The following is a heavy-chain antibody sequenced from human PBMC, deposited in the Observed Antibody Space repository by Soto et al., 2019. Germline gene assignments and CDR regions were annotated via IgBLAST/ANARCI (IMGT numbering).Heavy chain of an antibody. CDR1: GGSFSGYY. V-gene: IGHV4-34*01. CDR3: EREFKSDYGDKYYFDY. Sequence: SETLSLTCAVYGGSFSGYYWSWIRQPPGKGLEWIGEINHSGSTNYNPSLKSRVTISVDTSKNQFSLKLSSVTAADTAVYYCEREFKSDYGDKYYFDYCGQGTLVTVSS. J-gene: IGHJ4*02. D-gene: IGHD4-17*01. CDR2: INHSGST.